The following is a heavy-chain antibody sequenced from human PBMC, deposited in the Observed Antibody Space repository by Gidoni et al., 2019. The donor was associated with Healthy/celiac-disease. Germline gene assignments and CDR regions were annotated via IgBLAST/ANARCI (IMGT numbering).Heavy chain of an antibody. Sequence: QVQLQQWGAGRLKPSETLSLTCAVYGGYFSGYYWSWIRQPPGKGLEWIGEINHSGSTNYNPSLKSRVTISVDTSKNQFSLKLSSVTAADTAVYYCARPRFYSSGAFDYWGQGTLVTVSS. V-gene: IGHV4-34*01. J-gene: IGHJ4*02. D-gene: IGHD6-19*01. CDR3: ARPRFYSSGAFDY. CDR1: GGYFSGYY. CDR2: INHSGST.